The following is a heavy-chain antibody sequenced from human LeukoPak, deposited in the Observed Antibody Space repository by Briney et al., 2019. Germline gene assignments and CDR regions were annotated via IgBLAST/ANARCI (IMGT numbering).Heavy chain of an antibody. J-gene: IGHJ4*02. Sequence: SVKVSCKASGGTFSSYAISWVRQAPGQGLEWMGRIIPILGIANYAQKFQGRVTITADKSTSTAYMELSSLRSEDTAVYYCARDCSGGSCYSSNFSYWGQGTLVTVSS. V-gene: IGHV1-69*04. CDR1: GGTFSSYA. CDR3: ARDCSGGSCYSSNFSY. D-gene: IGHD2-15*01. CDR2: IIPILGIA.